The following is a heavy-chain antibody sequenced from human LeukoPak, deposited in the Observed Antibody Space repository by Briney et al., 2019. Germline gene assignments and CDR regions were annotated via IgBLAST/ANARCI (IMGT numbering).Heavy chain of an antibody. V-gene: IGHV4-34*01. CDR2: INHSGST. CDR3: ARGGVRGVIIGWFDP. Sequence: SDTLSLTCAVYGGSFSGYYWSWIRQPPGKGLEWIGEINHSGSTNYNPSLKSRVTISVDTSKNQFSLKLSSVTAADTAVYYCARGGVRGVIIGWFDPWGQGTLVTVSS. CDR1: GGSFSGYY. D-gene: IGHD3-10*01. J-gene: IGHJ5*02.